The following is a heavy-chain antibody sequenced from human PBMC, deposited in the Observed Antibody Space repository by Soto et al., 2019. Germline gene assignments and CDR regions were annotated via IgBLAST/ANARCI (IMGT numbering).Heavy chain of an antibody. J-gene: IGHJ4*02. CDR1: GFTFTRYS. V-gene: IGHV3-21*01. CDR3: ARESEDLTSNFDY. Sequence: LRLSCAASGFTFTRYSMNWVRQAPGKGLEWVSSISSTTNYIYYADSMKGRFTVSRDNAKNSVYLEMNSLSAEDTAVYYCARESEDLTSNFDYWGQGTLVTVSS. CDR2: ISSTTNYI.